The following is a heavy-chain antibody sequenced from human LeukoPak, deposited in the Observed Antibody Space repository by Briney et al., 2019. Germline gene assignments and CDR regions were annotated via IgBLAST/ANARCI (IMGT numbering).Heavy chain of an antibody. J-gene: IGHJ4*02. V-gene: IGHV3-21*01. CDR3: ARAPTVLVGYCSSSSCQADY. CDR2: IDPSSTYI. D-gene: IGHD2-2*01. CDR1: GFTFRSYS. Sequence: SGGSLRLSCAASGFTFRSYSMNWVRQAPGKGLEWVSAIDPSSTYIYYADSVKGRFTISRDNAENSLYLQMNSLRVEDTAVYYCARAPTVLVGYCSSSSCQADYWGQGTLVTVSS.